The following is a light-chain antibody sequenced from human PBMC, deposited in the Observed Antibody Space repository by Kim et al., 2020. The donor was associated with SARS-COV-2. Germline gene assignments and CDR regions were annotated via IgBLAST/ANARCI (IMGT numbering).Light chain of an antibody. J-gene: IGLJ2*01. V-gene: IGLV3-19*01. CDR1: SLRSYY. CDR3: NSRDSNDNVV. Sequence: VALGQTVRITSQGDSLRSYYATWYPQKPGQAPILVIYGKNNRPSGIPDRFSGSSSGNTASLTITGTQAGDEADYYCNSRDSNDNVVFGGGTQLTVL. CDR2: GKN.